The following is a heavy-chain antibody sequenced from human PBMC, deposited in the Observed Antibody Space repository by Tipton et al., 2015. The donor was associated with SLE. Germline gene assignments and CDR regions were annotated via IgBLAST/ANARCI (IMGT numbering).Heavy chain of an antibody. CDR2: ISGSGGST. J-gene: IGHJ6*02. D-gene: IGHD3-16*01. CDR3: ANLGASRNYYYGMDV. V-gene: IGHV3-23*01. Sequence: SLRLSCAASGFTFSSYAMSWVRQAPGKGLEWASAISGSGGSTYYADSVKGRFTISRDNSKNTLYLQMNSLRAEDTAVYYCANLGASRNYYYGMDVWGQGTTVTVSS. CDR1: GFTFSSYA.